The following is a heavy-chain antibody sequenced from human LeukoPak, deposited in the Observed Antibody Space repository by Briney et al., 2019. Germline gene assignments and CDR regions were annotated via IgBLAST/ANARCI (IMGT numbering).Heavy chain of an antibody. CDR3: ARSIAASFDY. CDR1: GGSISSSSYY. Sequence: ASQTLSLTCTVSGGSISSSSYYWGWIRQPPGKGLEWIGSIYYSGSTYYNPSLKSRVTISVDTSKNQFSLKLSSVTAADTAVYYCARSIAASFDYWGQGTLVTVSS. D-gene: IGHD6-6*01. CDR2: IYYSGST. J-gene: IGHJ4*02. V-gene: IGHV4-39*07.